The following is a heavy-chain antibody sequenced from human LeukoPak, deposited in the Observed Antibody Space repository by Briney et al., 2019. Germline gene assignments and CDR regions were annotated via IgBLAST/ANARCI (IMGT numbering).Heavy chain of an antibody. CDR3: ARNRRGYSYTYGMDV. J-gene: IGHJ6*02. Sequence: GRSLRLSCAASGFTFSSYGMHWVRQAPGKGLEWVAVISYDGSNKYYADSVKGRFTISRDNSKNTLYLQMNSLRAEDTAVYYCARNRRGYSYTYGMDVWGQGTTVTVSS. V-gene: IGHV3-30*19. CDR2: ISYDGSNK. CDR1: GFTFSSYG. D-gene: IGHD5-18*01.